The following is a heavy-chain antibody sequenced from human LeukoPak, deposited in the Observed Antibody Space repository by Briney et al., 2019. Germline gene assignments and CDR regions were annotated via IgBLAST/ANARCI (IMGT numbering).Heavy chain of an antibody. CDR1: EFIFRSYA. CDR2: ISSSGGRT. CDR3: AREVQQLATYYYYYYMDV. D-gene: IGHD6-13*01. Sequence: GGSLRLSCVASEFIFRSYAMSWVRQAPGKGLEWVSGISSSGGRTYYADSVKGHFTISRDNSKNTLYLQMNSLRAEDTAVYYCAREVQQLATYYYYYYMDVWGKGTTVTVSS. V-gene: IGHV3-23*01. J-gene: IGHJ6*03.